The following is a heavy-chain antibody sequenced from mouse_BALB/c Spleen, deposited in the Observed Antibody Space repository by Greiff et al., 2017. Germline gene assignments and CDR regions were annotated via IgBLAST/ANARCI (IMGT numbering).Heavy chain of an antibody. J-gene: IGHJ2*01. V-gene: IGHV7-3*02. CDR1: GFTFTDYY. D-gene: IGHD2-1*01. Sequence: EVQLVESGGGLVQPGGSLRLSCATSGFTFTDYYMSWVRQPPGKALEWLGFIRNKANGYTTEYSASVKGRFTISRDNSQSILYLQMNTLRAEDSATYYCARDIYYGNYFDYWGQGTTLTVSS. CDR2: IRNKANGYTT. CDR3: ARDIYYGNYFDY.